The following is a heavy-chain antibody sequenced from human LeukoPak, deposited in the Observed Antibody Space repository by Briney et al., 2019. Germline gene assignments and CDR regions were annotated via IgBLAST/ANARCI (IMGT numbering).Heavy chain of an antibody. CDR1: GGSISSYY. J-gene: IGHJ4*02. V-gene: IGHV4-59*01. Sequence: SETLSLTCTVSGGSISSYYCSWIRQPPGKGLEWIGYIYYSGSTNYNPSLKSRVTISVDTSKNQFSLKPSSVTAADTAVYYCARASGSSDFDYWGQGTMVTVSS. D-gene: IGHD1-26*01. CDR2: IYYSGST. CDR3: ARASGSSDFDY.